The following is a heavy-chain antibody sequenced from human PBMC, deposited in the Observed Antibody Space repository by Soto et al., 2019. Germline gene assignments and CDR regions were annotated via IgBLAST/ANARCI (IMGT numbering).Heavy chain of an antibody. CDR3: ARDSVVGATKGHYYYGMDV. D-gene: IGHD1-26*01. CDR1: GFTFSSYG. J-gene: IGHJ6*02. V-gene: IGHV3-33*01. CDR2: IWYDGSNK. Sequence: GSLRLSCAASGFTFSSYGMHWVRQAPGKGLEWVAVIWYDGSNKYYADSVKGRFTISRDNSKNTLYLQMNSLRAEDTAVYYCARDSVVGATKGHYYYGMDVWGQGTTVTVSS.